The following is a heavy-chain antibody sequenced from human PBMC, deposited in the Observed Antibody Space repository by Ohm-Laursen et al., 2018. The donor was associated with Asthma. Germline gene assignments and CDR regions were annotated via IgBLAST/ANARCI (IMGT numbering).Heavy chain of an antibody. CDR2: TNPTGGST. D-gene: IGHD2-15*01. Sequence: ASVKVSCKASGYTFTNYYIHWVRQAPGQGLEWMGITNPTGGSTTYAQNFQGRVTITADESRSTVYLELSSLRSEDTAVYYCARKAGSCISRTCYSLDFWGQGTLVTVSS. CDR1: GYTFTNYY. J-gene: IGHJ4*02. CDR3: ARKAGSCISRTCYSLDF. V-gene: IGHV1-46*03.